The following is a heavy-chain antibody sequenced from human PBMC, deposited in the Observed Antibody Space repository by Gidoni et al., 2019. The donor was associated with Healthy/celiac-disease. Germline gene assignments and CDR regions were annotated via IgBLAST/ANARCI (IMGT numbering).Heavy chain of an antibody. CDR1: GSTFSSYV. V-gene: IGHV3-30*18. Sequence: QVQLVESGGGVVQPGRSLSLSCAASGSTFSSYVMHWVRQAPGTGLEWVAVISYDGSNKYYADSVKGRFTISRDNSKNTLYLQMNSLRAEDTAVYYCAKDAGYCSSTSCSWFYYYYGMDVWGQGTTVTVSS. CDR3: AKDAGYCSSTSCSWFYYYYGMDV. J-gene: IGHJ6*02. CDR2: ISYDGSNK. D-gene: IGHD2-2*01.